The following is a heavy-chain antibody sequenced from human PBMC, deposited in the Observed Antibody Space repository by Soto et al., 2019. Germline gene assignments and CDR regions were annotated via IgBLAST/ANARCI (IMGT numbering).Heavy chain of an antibody. D-gene: IGHD6-19*01. CDR2: INPNSGGT. Sequence: ASVKVSCKASGYTFSGFYMHWVRQAPGQGLEWMGWINPNSGGTKSAEKFQGRVTMTRDTSIITAYMELSRLTSDDTAVYYCARAAVTGTAGLDFWGQGTQVTVSS. CDR1: GYTFSGFY. V-gene: IGHV1-2*02. CDR3: ARAAVTGTAGLDF. J-gene: IGHJ4*02.